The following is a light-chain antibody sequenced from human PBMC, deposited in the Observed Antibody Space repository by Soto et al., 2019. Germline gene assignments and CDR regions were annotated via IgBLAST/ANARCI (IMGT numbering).Light chain of an antibody. V-gene: IGLV1-47*01. J-gene: IGLJ2*01. CDR3: AAWDDSLSGQV. CDR1: SSNIGPNY. Sequence: QAVVTQPPSASGTPGQRVTISCSGSSSNIGPNYLYWYQQLPGAAPKLLIYRNNRRPSGVPDRFSGSKSGTSASLAISGLRSEDEADYYCAAWDDSLSGQVFGGGTKLTVL. CDR2: RNN.